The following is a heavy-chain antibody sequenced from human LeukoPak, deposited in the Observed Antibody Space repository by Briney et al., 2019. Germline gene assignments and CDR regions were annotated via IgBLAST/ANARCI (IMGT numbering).Heavy chain of an antibody. V-gene: IGHV4-39*07. CDR2: IYYSGST. D-gene: IGHD1-26*01. CDR1: GGSISSSSYY. CDR3: ASLGPVGAPYYFDY. Sequence: SETLSLTCTVSGGSISSSSYYWGWIRQPPGKGLEWIGSIYYSGSTYYNPSLRSRVTISVDTSKNQFSLKLSSVTAADTAVYYCASLGPVGAPYYFDYWGQGTLVTVSS. J-gene: IGHJ4*02.